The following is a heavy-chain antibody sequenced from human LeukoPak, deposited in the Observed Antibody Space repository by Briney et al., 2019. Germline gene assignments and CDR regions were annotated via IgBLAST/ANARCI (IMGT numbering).Heavy chain of an antibody. CDR3: AKGQSASIVAAARGVYY. V-gene: IGHV3-23*01. CDR2: ISGSGGST. J-gene: IGHJ4*02. CDR1: GFTFSSYA. D-gene: IGHD2-2*01. Sequence: GGSLRLSCAASGFTFSSYAMSWVRQAPGKGLEWVSVISGSGGSTYYADSVKGRFTISRDNSRTTLYLQMDSLRADDTAVYYCAKGQSASIVAAARGVYYWGQGTLVTVSS.